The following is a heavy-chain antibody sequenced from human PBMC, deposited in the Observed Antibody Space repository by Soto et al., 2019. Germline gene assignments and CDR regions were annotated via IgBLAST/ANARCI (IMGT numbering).Heavy chain of an antibody. CDR2: ISSSSSYI. Sequence: GESLRLSCAASGFTFISYSMNWVLQAPGKGLEWVSSISSSSSYIYYADSVKGRFTISRDNAKNSLYLQMNSLRAEDTAVYYCASGLAVAGPEDYYYYYGMDGWGQGTTVTVSS. CDR3: ASGLAVAGPEDYYYYYGMDG. D-gene: IGHD6-13*01. V-gene: IGHV3-21*01. J-gene: IGHJ6*02. CDR1: GFTFISYS.